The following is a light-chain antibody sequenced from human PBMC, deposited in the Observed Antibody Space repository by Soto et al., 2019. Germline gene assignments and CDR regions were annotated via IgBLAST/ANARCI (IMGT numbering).Light chain of an antibody. CDR2: DVN. Sequence: QSALTQPASVSGSPGQSITISCTGNISDIGGYNFISWYQHHPGKAPKLVIYDVNNRPSGISYRFSGSKSGNTASLTISGLQAEDEADYYCASYTRTTTLVFGGGTKVTVL. CDR3: ASYTRTTTLV. V-gene: IGLV2-14*01. J-gene: IGLJ2*01. CDR1: ISDIGGYNF.